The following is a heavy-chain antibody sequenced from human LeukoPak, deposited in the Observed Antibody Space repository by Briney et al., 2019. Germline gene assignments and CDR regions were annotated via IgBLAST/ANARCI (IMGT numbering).Heavy chain of an antibody. Sequence: GGSLRLSCAASGFTFSNYWMHWVRQVPGKGLVWVSRINDDGSATFYADSVKGRFTISRDNAKNTLFLQINSLRAEDTAVYYCARGGSRRYSGYEYYFDYWGQGTLVTVSS. CDR3: ARGGSRRYSGYEYYFDY. CDR2: INDDGSAT. CDR1: GFTFSNYW. J-gene: IGHJ4*02. D-gene: IGHD5-12*01. V-gene: IGHV3-74*01.